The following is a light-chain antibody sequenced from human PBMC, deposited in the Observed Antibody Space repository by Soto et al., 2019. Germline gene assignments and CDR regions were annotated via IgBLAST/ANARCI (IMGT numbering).Light chain of an antibody. J-gene: IGLJ1*01. Sequence: QSALAQPPSASGSLGQSVTISCTGTSSDVGGFDFVSWYQQHPGKAPKLIIYEVTKWPSGVPNRFSGYKSGNTASLTVSGLQAEDEADYYCSSYAVSNIFVFGTGTKLTVL. CDR1: SSDVGGFDF. CDR3: SSYAVSNIFV. CDR2: EVT. V-gene: IGLV2-8*01.